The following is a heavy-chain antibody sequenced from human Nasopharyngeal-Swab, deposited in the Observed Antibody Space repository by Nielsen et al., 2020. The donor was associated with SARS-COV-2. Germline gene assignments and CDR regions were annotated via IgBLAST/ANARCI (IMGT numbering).Heavy chain of an antibody. Sequence: GESLKLSCAASGFTFSSYAMHWVRQAPGKGLECVAVISYDGSNKYYADSVKGRLTISRDNSKNTLSLQMNSLRAEDTAVYYCASSPLDSSGYYYGLDYWGQGTLVTVSS. CDR1: GFTFSSYA. CDR2: ISYDGSNK. CDR3: ASSPLDSSGYYYGLDY. D-gene: IGHD3-22*01. J-gene: IGHJ4*02. V-gene: IGHV3-30-3*01.